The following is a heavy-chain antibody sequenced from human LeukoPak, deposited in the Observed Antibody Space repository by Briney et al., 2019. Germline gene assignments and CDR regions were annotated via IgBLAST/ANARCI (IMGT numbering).Heavy chain of an antibody. J-gene: IGHJ4*02. CDR2: IHYSGTT. CDR1: GVSISTYY. V-gene: IGHV4-59*01. CDR3: AKRGRSSWYFDY. D-gene: IGHD6-13*01. Sequence: SETLSLTCSVSGVSISTYYWIWLRQPPGQGLEWIGYIHYSGTTNYNPSLKSRVTISVDTSKNQLSLKLSSVTAADTAVYFCAKRGRSSWYFDYWGQGTQVTVSS.